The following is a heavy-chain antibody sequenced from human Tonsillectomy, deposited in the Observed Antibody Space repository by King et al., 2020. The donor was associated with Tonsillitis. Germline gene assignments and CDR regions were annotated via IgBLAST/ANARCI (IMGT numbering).Heavy chain of an antibody. Sequence: VQLVESGGGVIRPGGSLRLSCAASGFTFYDYGMTWGRQAPGKVLEWVTVINWTGGSPGYADSVKGRFTISRDNAKNSLYLQMNSLRVEDTALYYCARGGQKVDYWGQGTLVTVSS. CDR3: ARGGQKVDY. V-gene: IGHV3-20*04. CDR1: GFTFYDYG. CDR2: INWTGGSP. J-gene: IGHJ4*02.